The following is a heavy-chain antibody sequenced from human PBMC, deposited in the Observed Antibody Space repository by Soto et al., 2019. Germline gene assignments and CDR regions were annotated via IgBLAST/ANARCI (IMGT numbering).Heavy chain of an antibody. CDR3: ARAHDFWGGRQQPIDS. J-gene: IGHJ4*02. Sequence: SETLSLTCAVSGVSIHNSHSFWGWIRQPPGKGLEFIANVYYSGGAHYNPSLKSRVSIPVDTSKSQFSLKLSSVTAADTAVYYCARAHDFWGGRQQPIDSWGQGTLVTVSS. V-gene: IGHV4-39*07. D-gene: IGHD3-3*01. CDR2: VYYSGGA. CDR1: GVSIHNSHSF.